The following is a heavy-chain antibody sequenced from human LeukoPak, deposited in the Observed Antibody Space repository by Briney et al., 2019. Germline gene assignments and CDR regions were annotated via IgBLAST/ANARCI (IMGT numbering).Heavy chain of an antibody. CDR3: ARALKDLRRRIGGTTTFEYYYYMDV. CDR2: ISSSSTI. Sequence: GGSLRLSCAASGFTFGSCGMNWVRRAPGKGREWVSYISSSSTIYYADSVKGRFTISRDNATNSLYLQMNSLSAEDTAVYYCARALKDLRRRIGGTTTFEYYYYMDVWGKGTTVIISS. J-gene: IGHJ6*03. D-gene: IGHD1-26*01. CDR1: GFTFGSCG. V-gene: IGHV3-48*01.